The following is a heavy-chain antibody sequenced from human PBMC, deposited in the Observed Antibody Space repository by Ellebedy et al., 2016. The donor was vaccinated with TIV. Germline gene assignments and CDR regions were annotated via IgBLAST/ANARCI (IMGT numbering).Heavy chain of an antibody. V-gene: IGHV3-33*05. CDR1: GFIFSSYG. D-gene: IGHD1-14*01. CDR2: ILNDGNDK. J-gene: IGHJ5*02. Sequence: PGGSLRLSCAASGFIFSSYGMHWVRQAPGKGLEWVAIILNDGNDKYYSDSVKGRFPISRDNSKNTGYLQMNSLRAEDTAVYYCARGNRTFNPWGQGTLVTVSS. CDR3: ARGNRTFNP.